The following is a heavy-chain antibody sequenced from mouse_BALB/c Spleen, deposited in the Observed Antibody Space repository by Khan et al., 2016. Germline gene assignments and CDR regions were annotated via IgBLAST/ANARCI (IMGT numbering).Heavy chain of an antibody. V-gene: IGHV1-77*01. CDR2: IFPGSGST. CDR3: ARSWYY. CDR1: GYRFTDQD. D-gene: IGHD1-1*02. Sequence: QVQLQQSGPELVKPGASVKMSCKASGYRFTDQDISWVKQGTGQGLEWMGEIFPGSGSTRHNEKFKGKATMTADTSSNQAYMQLSSLTSEDSAVYFCARSWYYWGRGTSVTVSA. J-gene: IGHJ4*01.